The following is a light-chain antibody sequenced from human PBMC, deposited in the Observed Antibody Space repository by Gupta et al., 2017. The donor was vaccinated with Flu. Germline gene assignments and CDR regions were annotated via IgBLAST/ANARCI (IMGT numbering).Light chain of an antibody. CDR2: GAS. Sequence: ERATLSCMASQSVSSCYLAWYQQKPGQAPRLLIYGASSRATGIPDRFSGSGSGTDFTLTISRLEPEDFAVYYCQQYGSSPYTFGQGTKLEIK. CDR3: QQYGSSPYT. CDR1: QSVSSCY. J-gene: IGKJ2*01. V-gene: IGKV3-20*01.